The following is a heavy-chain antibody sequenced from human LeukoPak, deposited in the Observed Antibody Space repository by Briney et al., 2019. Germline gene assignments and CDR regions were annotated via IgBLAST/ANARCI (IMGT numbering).Heavy chain of an antibody. CDR3: AREDSSGYLVY. J-gene: IGHJ4*02. D-gene: IGHD3-22*01. CDR2: IYYSGST. CDR1: GGSVSSNISY. Sequence: PSETLSLTCTVSGGSVSSNISYWKWIRQPPGKGLEWIGYIYYSGSTNYNPSLKSRVTISVDTSKNQFSLKLTSLTAADTAVYYCAREDSSGYLVYWGQGTLVTVSS. V-gene: IGHV4-61*01.